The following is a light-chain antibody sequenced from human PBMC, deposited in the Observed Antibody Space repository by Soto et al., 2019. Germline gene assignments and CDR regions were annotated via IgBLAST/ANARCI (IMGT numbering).Light chain of an antibody. J-gene: IGLJ1*01. CDR2: DVS. CDR3: CSYAGSYTYV. V-gene: IGLV2-11*01. Sequence: QSALTQPRSVSGSPGRSFTIPCTGTTRVVGGYNYVSWYQQHPGKAPKLMIYDVSKRPSGVPDRFSGSKSGNTASLTISGLQAEDEADYYCCSYAGSYTYVFGTGTKVTVL. CDR1: TRVVGGYNY.